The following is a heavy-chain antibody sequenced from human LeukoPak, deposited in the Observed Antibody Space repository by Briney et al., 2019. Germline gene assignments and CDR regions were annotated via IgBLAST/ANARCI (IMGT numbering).Heavy chain of an antibody. CDR3: ARDSVAVAGRDY. Sequence: GGSLRLSFSASGFTVSSNYMSWVRQAPGKRPELVSVIYIGGSTYYSDSVRGRFTISRDNSKNTLYLQMTRLRAEDTAVYYCARDSVAVAGRDYWGQGTLVTVSS. V-gene: IGHV3-53*01. CDR1: GFTVSSNY. CDR2: IYIGGST. J-gene: IGHJ4*02. D-gene: IGHD6-13*01.